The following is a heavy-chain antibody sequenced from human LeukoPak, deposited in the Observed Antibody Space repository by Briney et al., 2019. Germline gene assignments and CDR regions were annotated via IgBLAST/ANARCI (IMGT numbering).Heavy chain of an antibody. CDR2: IYYSGST. J-gene: IGHJ3*02. Sequence: SETLSLTCTVSGGSISSYYWSWIRQPPGKELEWIGYIYYSGSTNYNPSLKSRVTISVDTSKNQFSLKLSSVTAADTAVYYCARYGRAFDIWGQGTMVTVSS. CDR1: GGSISSYY. D-gene: IGHD3-10*01. CDR3: ARYGRAFDI. V-gene: IGHV4-59*08.